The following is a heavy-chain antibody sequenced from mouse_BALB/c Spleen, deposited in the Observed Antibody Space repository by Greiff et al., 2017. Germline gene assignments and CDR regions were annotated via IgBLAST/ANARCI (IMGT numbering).Heavy chain of an antibody. CDR3: ARVYYDHYAMDY. CDR1: GFTFSSYA. Sequence: EVKLVESGGGLVKPGGSLKLSCAASGFTFSSYAMSWVRQTPEKRLEWVASISSGGSTYYPDSVKGRFTISRDNARNILYLQMSSLRSEDTAMYYCARVYYDHYAMDYWGQGTSVTVSS. D-gene: IGHD2-4*01. CDR2: ISSGGST. J-gene: IGHJ4*01. V-gene: IGHV5-6-5*01.